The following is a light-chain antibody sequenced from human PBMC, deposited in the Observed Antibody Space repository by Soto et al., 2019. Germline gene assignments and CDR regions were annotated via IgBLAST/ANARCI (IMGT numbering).Light chain of an antibody. V-gene: IGLV1-40*01. Sequence: QSVLTQPPSVSGAPGQRVTISCTGSSSNIGAGYDVHWYQQVPGTAPKLIISANTNRPSGVPDRFSGSQSGTSASLAIAGVEDDDEDDYQSQAYDISVSDVFGTGTKVTVL. CDR2: ANT. J-gene: IGLJ1*01. CDR3: QAYDISVSDV. CDR1: SSNIGAGYD.